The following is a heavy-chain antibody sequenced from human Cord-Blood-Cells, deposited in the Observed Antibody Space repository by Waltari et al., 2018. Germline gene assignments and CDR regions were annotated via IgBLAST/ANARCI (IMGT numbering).Heavy chain of an antibody. J-gene: IGHJ4*02. CDR1: GFPFSSYA. CDR2: ISYDGSNK. CDR3: ARDLGQPEYYFDY. D-gene: IGHD2-2*01. V-gene: IGHV3-30-3*01. Sequence: QVQLVESGGGVVQPGRSLRLPCAASGFPFSSYAMHWLRQAPGKGLEWVAVISYDGSNKYYADSVKGRFTISRDNSKNTLYLQMNSLRAEDTAVYYCARDLGQPEYYFDYWGQGTLVTVSS.